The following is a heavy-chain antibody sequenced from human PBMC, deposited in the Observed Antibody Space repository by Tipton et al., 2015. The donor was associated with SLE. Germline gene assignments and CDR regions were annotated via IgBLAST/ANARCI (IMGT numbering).Heavy chain of an antibody. D-gene: IGHD3-10*01. CDR1: GFTFSNYG. CDR3: AKRAWYTSGTYYWYYFDN. V-gene: IGHV3-23*01. J-gene: IGHJ4*02. CDR2: ISGSGDNI. Sequence: SLRLSCAASGFTFSNYGMNWVRQAPGKGLEWVSAISGSGDNIYYAESLRGRFTIFRDNSKNTVYLQMNSLRAEDTAIYYCAKRAWYTSGTYYWYYFDNWGLGTLVTVSS.